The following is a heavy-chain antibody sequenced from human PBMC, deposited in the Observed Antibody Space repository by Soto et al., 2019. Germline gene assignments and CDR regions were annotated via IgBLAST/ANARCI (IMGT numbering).Heavy chain of an antibody. V-gene: IGHV3-23*01. CDR1: VFPFGANA. D-gene: IGHD1-26*01. CDR3: ETAMGATPGPFDN. CDR2: LSNTGRRT. Sequence: TVVSLRLSCAASVFPFGANAMSWVRQAPGKGLEWVSGLSNTGRRTSYSDSLKGRFNISRDNSDNTVYLQMKSLRVEDTAVYYCETAMGATPGPFDNWGQGTLVTVSS. J-gene: IGHJ4*02.